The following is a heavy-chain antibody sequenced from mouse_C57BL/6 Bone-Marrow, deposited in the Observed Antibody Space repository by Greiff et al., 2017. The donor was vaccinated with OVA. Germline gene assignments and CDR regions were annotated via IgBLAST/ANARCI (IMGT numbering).Heavy chain of an antibody. CDR3: ARITTVGVDY. D-gene: IGHD1-1*01. CDR2: IYPRDGST. J-gene: IGHJ2*01. V-gene: IGHV1-85*01. Sequence: VKLMESGPELVKPGASVKLSCKASGYTFTSYDINWVKQRPGQGLEWIGWIYPRDGSTKYNEKFKGKATLTVDTSSSTAYMELHSLTSEDSAVYFCARITTVGVDYWGKGTTLTVSS. CDR1: GYTFTSYD.